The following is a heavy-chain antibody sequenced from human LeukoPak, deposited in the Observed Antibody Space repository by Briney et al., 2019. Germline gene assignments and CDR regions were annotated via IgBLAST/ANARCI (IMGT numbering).Heavy chain of an antibody. CDR1: GLTFISYW. J-gene: IGHJ4*02. Sequence: PGGSLRLSCAASGLTFISYWMHWVRQAPGKGLVWVSRINSDGSTTSYAASVKGRFTIPRDTAKNTLYLQMNSLRAQDTAVYYCARGHHYYDSSAYYYWGQGTLVTVSS. CDR2: INSDGSTT. D-gene: IGHD3-22*01. CDR3: ARGHHYYDSSAYYY. V-gene: IGHV3-74*01.